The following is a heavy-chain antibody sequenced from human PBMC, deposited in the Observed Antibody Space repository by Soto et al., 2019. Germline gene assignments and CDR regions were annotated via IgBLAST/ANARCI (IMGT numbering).Heavy chain of an antibody. Sequence: EVQLVQSGAEVKKPGESLKISCKVSGYSFTTYWIGWVRQMPGKGLEWMGIIYPGDSDTRYSPSFQGQVTISVDRSISARYLQWSSLKASDTAMYYCARRGYAYGDFDYWGQGTLVTVSS. J-gene: IGHJ4*02. V-gene: IGHV5-51*01. CDR2: IYPGDSDT. D-gene: IGHD5-18*01. CDR1: GYSFTTYW. CDR3: ARRGYAYGDFDY.